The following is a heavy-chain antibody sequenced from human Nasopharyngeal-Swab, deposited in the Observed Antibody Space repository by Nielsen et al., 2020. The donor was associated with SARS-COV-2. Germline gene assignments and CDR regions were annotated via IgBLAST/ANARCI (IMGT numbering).Heavy chain of an antibody. Sequence: ASVKVSCKASGYTFTGYYMHWVRQAPGQGLEWMGWINPNSGGTNYAQKFQGRLTMTRDTSISTAYMELSRLRSDDTAVYYCARKEATAMEELYYYGMDVWGQGTTVTVSS. J-gene: IGHJ6*02. CDR1: GYTFTGYY. V-gene: IGHV1-2*02. CDR2: INPNSGGT. D-gene: IGHD5-18*01. CDR3: ARKEATAMEELYYYGMDV.